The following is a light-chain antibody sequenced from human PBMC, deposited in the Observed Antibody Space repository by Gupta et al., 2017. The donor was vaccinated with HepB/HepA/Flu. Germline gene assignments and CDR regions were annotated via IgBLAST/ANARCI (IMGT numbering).Light chain of an antibody. CDR3: QQVYNWPST. V-gene: IGKV3-15*01. CDR1: QSVSNQ. J-gene: IGKJ2*02. Sequence: EIVMTQSPATLSVSPGERATLSCRASQSVSNQLAWYQQKPGQAPRLLIYGASARATGMPARFSGSGSGTEFTLTISSLQSEDFAVYYCQQVYNWPSTFGQGTKVDIK. CDR2: GAS.